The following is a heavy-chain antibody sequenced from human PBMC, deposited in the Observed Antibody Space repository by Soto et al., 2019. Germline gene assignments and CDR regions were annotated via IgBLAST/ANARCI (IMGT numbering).Heavy chain of an antibody. V-gene: IGHV3-21*01. D-gene: IGHD3-3*01. Sequence: GGSLRLSCAASGVTFSSYSMNWVRQAPGKGLEWVSSISSSSSYIYYADSVKGRFTISRDNAKNSLYLQMNSLRAEDTAVYYCARDSDFLARDYYYMDVWGKGTTVTVSS. CDR1: GVTFSSYS. J-gene: IGHJ6*03. CDR2: ISSSSSYI. CDR3: ARDSDFLARDYYYMDV.